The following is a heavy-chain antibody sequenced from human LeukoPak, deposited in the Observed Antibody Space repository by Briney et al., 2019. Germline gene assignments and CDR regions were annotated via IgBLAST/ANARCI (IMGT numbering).Heavy chain of an antibody. V-gene: IGHV1-69*13. CDR2: IIPLFGTA. J-gene: IGHJ6*02. CDR1: GGTFSSYA. D-gene: IGHD6-6*01. Sequence: SVKVSCKASGGTFSSYAIAWVRQAPGQGLEWMGGIIPLFGTANYAQNFQGRVTITADESTSTVYMELSSLRSEDTAVYYCAIPSRSSSSSFGMDVWGQGTTVTVSS. CDR3: AIPSRSSSSSFGMDV.